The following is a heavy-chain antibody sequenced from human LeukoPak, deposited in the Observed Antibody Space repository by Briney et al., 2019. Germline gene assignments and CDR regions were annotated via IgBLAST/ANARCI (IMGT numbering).Heavy chain of an antibody. CDR3: ARGGGDDFWSGYPSYYYYMDV. V-gene: IGHV1-18*04. CDR1: GYTFTSYY. D-gene: IGHD3-3*01. CDR2: ISAYNGNT. J-gene: IGHJ6*03. Sequence: ASVKVSCKASGYTFTSYYMHWVRQAPGQGLEWMGWISAYNGNTNYAQKLQGRVTMTTDTSTSTAYMELRSLRSDDTAVYYCARGGGDDFWSGYPSYYYYMDVWGKGTTVTVSS.